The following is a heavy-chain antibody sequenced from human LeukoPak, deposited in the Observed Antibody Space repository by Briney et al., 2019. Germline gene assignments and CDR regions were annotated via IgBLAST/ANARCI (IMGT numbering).Heavy chain of an antibody. Sequence: GGSLRLSCAASGFTFSSYGMHWVRQAPGKGLEWVAFIRYDGSNKYYADSVKGRFTISRDNSKNTLYLQMNGLRAEDTAMYYCAKVSLNMVNNAFDIWGQGTMVSVSS. J-gene: IGHJ3*02. D-gene: IGHD4/OR15-4a*01. CDR2: IRYDGSNK. CDR3: AKVSLNMVNNAFDI. CDR1: GFTFSSYG. V-gene: IGHV3-30*02.